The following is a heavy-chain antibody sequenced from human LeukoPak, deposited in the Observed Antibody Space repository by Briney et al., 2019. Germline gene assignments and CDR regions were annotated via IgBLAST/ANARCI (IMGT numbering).Heavy chain of an antibody. CDR3: ARADQPVAGSNFDY. D-gene: IGHD6-19*01. CDR1: GFTFSSYG. V-gene: IGHV3-33*01. CDR2: IWYDGSNK. Sequence: GGSLRLSCAASGFTFSSYGMHWVRQAPGKGLEWVAVIWYDGSNKYYADSVKDRFTISRDNSKNTLYLQMNSLRAEDTAVYYCARADQPVAGSNFDYWGQGTLVTASS. J-gene: IGHJ4*02.